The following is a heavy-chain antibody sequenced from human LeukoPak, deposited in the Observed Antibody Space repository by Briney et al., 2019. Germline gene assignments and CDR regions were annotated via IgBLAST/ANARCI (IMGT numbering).Heavy chain of an antibody. V-gene: IGHV3-7*03. CDR1: GLTFSSSW. CDR2: IKQDGSEK. Sequence: QTGGSLRLSCVASGLTFSSSWMSWVRQAPGKGLEWVANIKQDGSEKSYVESVRGRFTISRDNAKSSLYLQLNSLRAEDTALYYCARDNPPDYWGQGTLVTVSS. J-gene: IGHJ4*02. CDR3: ARDNPPDY.